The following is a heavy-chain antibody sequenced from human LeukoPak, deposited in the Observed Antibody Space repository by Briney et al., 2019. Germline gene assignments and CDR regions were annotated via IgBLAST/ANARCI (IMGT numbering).Heavy chain of an antibody. CDR2: MNPNSGNT. CDR3: ARTGRRITGTTGENWFDP. D-gene: IGHD1-20*01. J-gene: IGHJ5*02. Sequence: ASVKVSCKASGYTFTSYDINWVRQATGQGLEWMGWMNPNSGNTGYAQKFQGRVTMTRNTSISTAYMELSSLRSEDTAVYYCARTGRRITGTTGENWFDPWGQGTLVTVSS. CDR1: GYTFTSYD. V-gene: IGHV1-8*01.